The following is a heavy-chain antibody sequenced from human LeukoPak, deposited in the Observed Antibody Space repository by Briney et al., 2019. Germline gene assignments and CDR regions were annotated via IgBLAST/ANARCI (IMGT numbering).Heavy chain of an antibody. CDR2: VSYDGSNK. J-gene: IGHJ4*02. CDR3: ARARPSMWIDY. D-gene: IGHD5-12*01. CDR1: GFTFSTYA. V-gene: IGHV3-30*04. Sequence: PGGSLRLSCAASGFTFSTYAMHWVRQAPGKGLEWVAAVSYDGSNKNYADSVKGRFTISRDNSKNTLYLQMNSLRPEDTAVYYCARARPSMWIDYWGQGTLVTVSS.